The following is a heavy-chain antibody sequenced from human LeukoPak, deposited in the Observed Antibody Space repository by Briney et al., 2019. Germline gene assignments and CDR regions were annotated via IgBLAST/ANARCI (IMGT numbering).Heavy chain of an antibody. CDR1: GGSISSGGYS. J-gene: IGHJ4*02. Sequence: YPSQTLSLTCAVSGGSISSGGYSWSWIRQPPGKGLEWIGYIYHSGSTYYNPSLKSRVTISVDRSKNQFSLKLSSVTAADTAVYYCARGRTSGPLNWGQGTLVTVSS. D-gene: IGHD2-2*01. V-gene: IGHV4-30-2*01. CDR3: ARGRTSGPLN. CDR2: IYHSGST.